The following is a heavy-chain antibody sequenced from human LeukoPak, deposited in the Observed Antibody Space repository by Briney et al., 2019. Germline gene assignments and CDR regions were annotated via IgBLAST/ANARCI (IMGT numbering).Heavy chain of an antibody. CDR3: ARMGYCSGGSCYEVPDP. D-gene: IGHD2-15*01. CDR2: IYTSGST. V-gene: IGHV4-4*07. Sequence: SETLSLTCTVSGDSISSYYWSWIRQPAGKGLEWIGRIYTSGSTNYNPSLKSRVTMSVDTSKNQFSLKLSSVTAADTAVYYCARMGYCSGGSCYEVPDPWGQGTLVTVSS. J-gene: IGHJ5*02. CDR1: GDSISSYY.